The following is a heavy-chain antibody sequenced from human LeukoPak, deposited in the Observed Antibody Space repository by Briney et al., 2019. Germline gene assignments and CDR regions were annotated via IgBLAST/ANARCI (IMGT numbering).Heavy chain of an antibody. CDR1: GGTFSSYA. J-gene: IGHJ4*02. CDR3: ARDDLSRPFDY. V-gene: IGHV1-69*06. D-gene: IGHD2-2*01. Sequence: SVKVSCKAYGGTFSSYAISWVRQAPGQGLEWMGGIIPIFGTANYAQKFQGRVTITADKSTSTAYMELSSLRSEDTAVYYCARDDLSRPFDYWGQGTLVTVSS. CDR2: IIPIFGTA.